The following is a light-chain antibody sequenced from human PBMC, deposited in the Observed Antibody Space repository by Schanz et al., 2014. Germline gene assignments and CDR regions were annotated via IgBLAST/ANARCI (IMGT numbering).Light chain of an antibody. CDR2: GNI. Sequence: QSVLTQPPSVSGAPGQRVTISCTGSSSNIGAGYDVHWYQQLPGTAPKLLIYGNINRPSGVPDRFSGSKSGTSASLAITGLQAEDETDYFCAAWDDSLNGPVFGGGTKLTVL. J-gene: IGLJ2*01. CDR1: SSNIGAGYD. CDR3: AAWDDSLNGPV. V-gene: IGLV1-40*01.